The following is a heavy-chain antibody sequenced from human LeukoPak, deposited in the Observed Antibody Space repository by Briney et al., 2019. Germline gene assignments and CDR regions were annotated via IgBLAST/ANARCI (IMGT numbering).Heavy chain of an antibody. Sequence: GESLQISCETSGYSFTTYWIGWVRQMPGTGLEWVGAIYPDDSDARYSPSSQGQVIISADKSTRTAYLQWSSLKASDTATYYCARQRGASGTINYFDPWGQGTLVTVSS. CDR1: GYSFTTYW. CDR3: ARQRGASGTINYFDP. D-gene: IGHD3-10*01. CDR2: IYPDDSDA. V-gene: IGHV5-51*01. J-gene: IGHJ5*02.